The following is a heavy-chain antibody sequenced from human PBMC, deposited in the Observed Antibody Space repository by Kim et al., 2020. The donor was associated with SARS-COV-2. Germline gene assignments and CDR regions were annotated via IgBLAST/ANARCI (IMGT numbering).Heavy chain of an antibody. CDR2: IKQDGSEI. D-gene: IGHD6-6*01. Sequence: GGSLRLSCAASGFSFSNYWMSWVRQDPGKGLEWLANIKQDGSEIYYVDSVKGRFTISRDNAKNSLFLQMNSLRAEDTAVYYCAREGSSIGALIGYWGQGTLVTVSS. V-gene: IGHV3-7*01. CDR3: AREGSSIGALIGY. CDR1: GFSFSNYW. J-gene: IGHJ4*02.